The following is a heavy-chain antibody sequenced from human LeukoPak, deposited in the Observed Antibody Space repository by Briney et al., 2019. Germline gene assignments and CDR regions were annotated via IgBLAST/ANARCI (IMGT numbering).Heavy chain of an antibody. CDR3: ARDINGYYYDSHGYYPTDL. CDR1: GYIFTSYG. CDR2: FSVYNGNT. J-gene: IGHJ5*02. V-gene: IGHV1-18*01. D-gene: IGHD3-22*01. Sequence: GASVKVSCKASGYIFTSYGISWVRQAPGQGLEWMGWFSVYNGNTNYPQRLQGRVTMTTDTSTTTAYMELRSLRSDDTAVYYCARDINGYYYDSHGYYPTDLWDQGTLVTVSS.